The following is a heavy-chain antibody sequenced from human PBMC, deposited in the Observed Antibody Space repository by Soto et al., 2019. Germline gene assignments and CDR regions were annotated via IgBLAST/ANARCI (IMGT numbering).Heavy chain of an antibody. CDR2: IIPIFGTA. V-gene: IGHV1-69*13. J-gene: IGHJ6*02. Sequence: SVKVSCKASGGTFSSYAISWGRQAPGQGLEWMGGIIPIFGTANYAQKFQGRVTITADESTSTAYMELSSLIAEDTVVYYCARDLLPPRILEWRWSPTSYYYGMDVWGQGTTVTV. CDR3: ARDLLPPRILEWRWSPTSYYYGMDV. CDR1: GGTFSSYA. D-gene: IGHD3-3*01.